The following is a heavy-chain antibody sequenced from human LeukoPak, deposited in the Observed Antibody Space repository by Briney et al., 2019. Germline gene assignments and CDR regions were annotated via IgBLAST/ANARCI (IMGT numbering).Heavy chain of an antibody. CDR1: GYTFTSYY. V-gene: IGHV1-46*01. Sequence: ASVKVSCKASGYTFTSYYMHWVRQAPGQGLEWMGIINPSGGSTSYAQKLQGRVTMTRDMSTSTVYMELSSLRSEDTAVYYCARQAQREDYGDYVGWFDPWGQGTLVTVSS. J-gene: IGHJ5*02. CDR3: ARQAQREDYGDYVGWFDP. D-gene: IGHD4-17*01. CDR2: INPSGGST.